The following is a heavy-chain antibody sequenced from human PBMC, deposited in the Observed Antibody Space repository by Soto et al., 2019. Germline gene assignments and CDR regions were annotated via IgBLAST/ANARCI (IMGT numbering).Heavy chain of an antibody. Sequence: SVKVSFKASGYTFTSYYTHWVRQAPGQGLELMGIINPSGGSTSYAQKFQGRVTMTRDTSTSTVYMELSSLRSEDTAGYYCAKGERRYRSGGSCYAYDYYRMDVWGQVTTVTVSS. CDR1: GYTFTSYY. J-gene: IGHJ6*02. V-gene: IGHV1-46*01. CDR3: AKGERRYRSGGSCYAYDYYRMDV. D-gene: IGHD2-15*01. CDR2: INPSGGST.